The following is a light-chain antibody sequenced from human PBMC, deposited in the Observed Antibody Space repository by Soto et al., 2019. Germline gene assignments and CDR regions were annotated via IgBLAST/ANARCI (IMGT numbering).Light chain of an antibody. V-gene: IGKV3-15*01. CDR3: QQYHNWPQRT. J-gene: IGKJ1*01. Sequence: EIVMTQSPATLSLSPGERATLSCRASQSVSSYLAWYQQKPGQAPRLLIYGTSTKATGIPARFSGSGSGTEFTLTINSLQSEDFAVYYCQQYHNWPQRTFDQGTKVELK. CDR2: GTS. CDR1: QSVSSY.